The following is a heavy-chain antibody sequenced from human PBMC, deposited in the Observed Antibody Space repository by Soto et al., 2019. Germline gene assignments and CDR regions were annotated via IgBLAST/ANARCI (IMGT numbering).Heavy chain of an antibody. V-gene: IGHV4-34*01. CDR1: GGSFSGYY. J-gene: IGHJ6*04. Sequence: QVQLQQWGAGLLKPSETLSLTCAVYGGSFSGYYWSWIRQPPGKGLEWIGEINHSGSTNYNPSLKSRVTISVDTSKNQFSLKLSSVTAADTAVYYCARGTKNPTRSGYYTGAKLMDVWGKGTTVTVSS. D-gene: IGHD3-3*01. CDR3: ARGTKNPTRSGYYTGAKLMDV. CDR2: INHSGST.